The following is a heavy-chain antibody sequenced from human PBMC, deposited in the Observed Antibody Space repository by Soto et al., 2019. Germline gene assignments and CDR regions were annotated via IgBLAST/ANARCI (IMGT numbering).Heavy chain of an antibody. J-gene: IGHJ5*02. Sequence: SESLSLTCNISGGSIISHYWSWIRQAPGKGLEWLGYVHYSGSTKYNPSLKSRLTISIDTSQNQFSLKLYSVTAADTAVYYCARGRSGDYLDWFDPWGQGSLVTVSS. V-gene: IGHV4-59*11. D-gene: IGHD4-17*01. CDR1: GGSIISHY. CDR2: VHYSGST. CDR3: ARGRSGDYLDWFDP.